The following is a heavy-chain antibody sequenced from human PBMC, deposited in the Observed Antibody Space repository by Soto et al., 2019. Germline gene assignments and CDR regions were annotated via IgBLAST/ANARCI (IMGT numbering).Heavy chain of an antibody. CDR2: ISAYNGNT. CDR1: GYTFTSYG. J-gene: IGHJ5*02. Sequence: GASVKVSCKASGYTFTSYGISWVRQAPGQGLEWMGWISAYNGNTNYAQKLQGRVTMTTDTSTSTAYMELRSLRSDDTAVYYCARDSPPDCSSTSCMDWFDPWGQGTLVTVSS. D-gene: IGHD2-2*01. CDR3: ARDSPPDCSSTSCMDWFDP. V-gene: IGHV1-18*01.